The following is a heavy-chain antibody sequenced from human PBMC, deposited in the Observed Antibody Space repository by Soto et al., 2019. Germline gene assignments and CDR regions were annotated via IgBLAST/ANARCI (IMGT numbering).Heavy chain of an antibody. CDR1: GGSISSSSYY. CDR2: IYYSGST. J-gene: IGHJ4*02. Sequence: QLQLQESGPGLVKPSETLSLTCTVSGGSISSSSYYWGWIRQPPGKGLEWIGSIYYSGSTYYNPSLKSRVTIPVDTSKNQFSLKLSSVTAADTAVYYCATDPMHYGDYARYWAQGTLVTVSS. V-gene: IGHV4-39*01. CDR3: ATDPMHYGDYARY. D-gene: IGHD4-17*01.